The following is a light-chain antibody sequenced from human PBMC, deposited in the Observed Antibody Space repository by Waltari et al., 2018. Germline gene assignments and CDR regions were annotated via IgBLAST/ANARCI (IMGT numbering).Light chain of an antibody. J-gene: IGKJ4*01. CDR1: QTIPRY. V-gene: IGKV1-39*01. Sequence: DIQMTQSPSSLSASVGDRVTITCRASQTIPRYLNWYQQKPGKAPKLLIYGVANLHRGVPSRLSGSGSGTDFTLTISSLQPEDFATYYCQQSTSIPLTFGGGTKVDIK. CDR2: GVA. CDR3: QQSTSIPLT.